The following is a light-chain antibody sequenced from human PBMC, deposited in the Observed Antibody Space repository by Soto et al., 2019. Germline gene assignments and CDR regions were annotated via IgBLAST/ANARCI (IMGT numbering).Light chain of an antibody. Sequence: EIALTQSPGTLSLSPGERATLSCRASQSLSSSYLAWYQQKPGQAPRLLIYGASSRATGIPDRFSGSGSGTDFTLTISRLEPEDFAVYYCQQYGGSPKTFGQGTKGDIK. V-gene: IGKV3-20*01. J-gene: IGKJ1*01. CDR3: QQYGGSPKT. CDR2: GAS. CDR1: QSLSSSY.